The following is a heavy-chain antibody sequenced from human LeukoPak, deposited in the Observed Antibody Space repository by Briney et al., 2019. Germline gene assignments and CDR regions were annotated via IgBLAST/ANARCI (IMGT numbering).Heavy chain of an antibody. Sequence: GGSLRLSCAASGFTFGTHAMTWVRQAPGKGLEWVSAISGSGGSTYYADSVKGRFTISRDNSKNTLYLQMNSLRAEDTAVYYCAKGSYCSSTSCYSRGDWFDPWGQGTLVTVSS. D-gene: IGHD2-2*01. V-gene: IGHV3-23*01. CDR1: GFTFGTHA. CDR3: AKGSYCSSTSCYSRGDWFDP. CDR2: ISGSGGST. J-gene: IGHJ5*02.